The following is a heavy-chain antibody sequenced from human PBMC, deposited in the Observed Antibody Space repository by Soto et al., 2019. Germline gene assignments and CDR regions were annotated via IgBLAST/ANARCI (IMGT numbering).Heavy chain of an antibody. Sequence: EVQLVESGGGLVQPGRSLRLSCAASGFSFEDYAMHWVRQAPGKGLEWVSGIAWNSDIIGYADSVKGRFTISRDNGKNTLYLKMNSLRPEDTALYYCAKDHYGSAIYGMDVWGQGTTVTVSS. CDR1: GFSFEDYA. V-gene: IGHV3-9*01. CDR3: AKDHYGSAIYGMDV. CDR2: IAWNSDII. J-gene: IGHJ6*02. D-gene: IGHD3-10*01.